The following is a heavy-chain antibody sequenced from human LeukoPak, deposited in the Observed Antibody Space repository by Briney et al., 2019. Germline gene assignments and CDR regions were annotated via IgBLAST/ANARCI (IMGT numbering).Heavy chain of an antibody. CDR1: GFTFSSYA. D-gene: IGHD3-22*01. CDR3: AKDLLQTFFFDSSGYYSDAFGM. CDR2: ISVSGENT. V-gene: IGHV3-23*01. J-gene: IGHJ3*02. Sequence: GGSLRLSCAASGFTFSSYAMTWVRQAPGKGLQWVSTISVSGENTYYADSVKGRFTISRDNSKNTLSLHMNTLRAEDTAVYYCAKDLLQTFFFDSSGYYSDAFGMWGQGTMVTVS.